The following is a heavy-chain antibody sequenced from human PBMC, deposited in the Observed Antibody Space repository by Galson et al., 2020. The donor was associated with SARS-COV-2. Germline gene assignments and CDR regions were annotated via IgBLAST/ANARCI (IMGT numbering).Heavy chain of an antibody. CDR2: ISSSSSYI. Sequence: GGSLRLSCAASGFTFSSYSMNWVRQAPGKGLEWVSSISSSSSYIYYADSVKGRFTISRDNAKNSLYLQMNSLRAEDTAVYYCARDPQHSSGWYVGSTPFDYWGQGTLVTVSS. J-gene: IGHJ4*02. CDR3: ARDPQHSSGWYVGSTPFDY. CDR1: GFTFSSYS. V-gene: IGHV3-21*01. D-gene: IGHD6-19*01.